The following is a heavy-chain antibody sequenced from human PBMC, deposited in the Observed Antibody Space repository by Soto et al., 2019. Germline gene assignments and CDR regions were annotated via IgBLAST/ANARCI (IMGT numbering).Heavy chain of an antibody. CDR1: RFPFHSYC. CDR3: ARDSRSSSWYGESYYYGMDV. D-gene: IGHD6-13*01. Sequence: GGSLNLSFAPRRFPFHSYCMKWENKATGKGLEWVAVIWYDGSNKYYADSVKGRFTISRDNSKNTLYLQMNSLRAEDTAVYYCARDSRSSSWYGESYYYGMDVWGQGT. CDR2: IWYDGSNK. J-gene: IGHJ6*02. V-gene: IGHV3-33*01.